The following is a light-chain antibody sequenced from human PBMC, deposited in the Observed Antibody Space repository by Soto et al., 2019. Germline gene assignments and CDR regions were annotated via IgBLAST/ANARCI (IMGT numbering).Light chain of an antibody. CDR1: QSISSY. CDR3: QQYGSSPLT. CDR2: AAS. V-gene: IGKV1-39*01. J-gene: IGKJ4*01. Sequence: DIQCRPAPSSLSASVLDIVSLSLLASQSISSYLNWYQQKPGKAPKSLIYAASSLQSGVPSRFSGSGSGTDFTLTISRLEPEDSAVYYCQQYGSSPLTFGGGTKVDI.